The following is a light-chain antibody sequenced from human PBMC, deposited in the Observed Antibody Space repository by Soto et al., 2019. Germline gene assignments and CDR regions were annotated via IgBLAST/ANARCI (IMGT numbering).Light chain of an antibody. Sequence: EIVMTQSPATLSVSPEERATLSCRASQSVSNNYLAWYQQKPGQAPRLLIYGASTRATGIPARFSGSGSGTEFTLTISSLQSEDFAVYYCQEYNNWPLLTFGQGTRLEI. CDR1: QSVSNN. V-gene: IGKV3-15*01. CDR2: GAS. J-gene: IGKJ5*01. CDR3: QEYNNWPLLT.